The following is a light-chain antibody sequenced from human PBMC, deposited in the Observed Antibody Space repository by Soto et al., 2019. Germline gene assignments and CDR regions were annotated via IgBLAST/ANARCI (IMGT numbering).Light chain of an antibody. CDR3: CSYTGSHTLYV. J-gene: IGLJ1*01. V-gene: IGLV2-11*01. Sequence: QSALTQPRSVSGSPGQSVTISCTGSSSDFGGYNYVSWYQQHPGKAPQLMIYDVNKRPSGVPDRFSGSKSGNTASLTISGLQAEDEADYYCCSYTGSHTLYVFGAGTKVTVL. CDR2: DVN. CDR1: SSDFGGYNY.